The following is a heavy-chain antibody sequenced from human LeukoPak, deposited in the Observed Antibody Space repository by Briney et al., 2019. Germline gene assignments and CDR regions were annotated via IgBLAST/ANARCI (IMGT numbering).Heavy chain of an antibody. V-gene: IGHV4-39*07. CDR1: GGSISSSSYY. J-gene: IGHJ4*02. D-gene: IGHD3-10*01. CDR3: ASYGSGSYYRGSNFDY. Sequence: SETLSLTCTVSGGSISSSSYYWGWIRQPPGKGLEWFGSIYYSGSTYYNPSLKSRVTISVDTSKNQFSLKLSSVTAADTAVYYCASYGSGSYYRGSNFDYWGQGTLVTVSS. CDR2: IYYSGST.